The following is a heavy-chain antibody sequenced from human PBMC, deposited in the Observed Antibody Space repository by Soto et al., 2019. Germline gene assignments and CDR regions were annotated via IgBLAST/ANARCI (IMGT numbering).Heavy chain of an antibody. V-gene: IGHV4-34*01. J-gene: IGHJ4*02. CDR2: INHSGST. CDR1: GGSFSGYY. Sequence: PSETLSLTCAVYGGSFSGYYWSWIRQPPGKGLEWIGEINHSGSTNYNPSLKSRVTISVDTSKNQFSLKLSSVTAADTAVYYCASRIAAAGTGAPRLDYWGQGTLVTVSS. CDR3: ASRIAAAGTGAPRLDY. D-gene: IGHD6-13*01.